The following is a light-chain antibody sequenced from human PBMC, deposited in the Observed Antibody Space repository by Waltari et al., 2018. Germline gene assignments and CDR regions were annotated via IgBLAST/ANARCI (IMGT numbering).Light chain of an antibody. CDR1: QSISKY. J-gene: IGKJ1*01. V-gene: IGKV3-20*01. CDR3: QHYVSLPVT. Sequence: EIVLTQSPGTLSLSSGERATLSCRTSQSISKYLARYQQKPGQAPRLLIYHASSRATGIPDRFSGSGSGTDFSLTISRLEPEDFAVYYCQHYVSLPVTFGQGTKVESK. CDR2: HAS.